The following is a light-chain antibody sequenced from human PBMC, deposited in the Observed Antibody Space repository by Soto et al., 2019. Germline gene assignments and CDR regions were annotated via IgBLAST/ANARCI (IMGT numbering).Light chain of an antibody. J-gene: IGKJ4*01. CDR3: QQYDHLSLT. Sequence: DIQMTQSPSSLSASVGDRVTITCQASQDITNSLNWYQQKPGKAPNLLIFDASNLDAGGPSRISVSGSGTYFTFTIHSLQPEDVATYYCQQYDHLSLTFGGGTKVDIK. V-gene: IGKV1-33*01. CDR1: QDITNS. CDR2: DAS.